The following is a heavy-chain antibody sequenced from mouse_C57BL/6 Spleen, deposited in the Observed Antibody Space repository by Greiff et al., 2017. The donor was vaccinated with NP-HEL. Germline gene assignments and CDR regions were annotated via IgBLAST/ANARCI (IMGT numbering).Heavy chain of an antibody. V-gene: IGHV1-52*01. J-gene: IGHJ2*01. Sequence: QVQLQQPGAELVRPGSSVKLSCQASGYTFTSYWMHWVKQRPIQGLEWIGNIDPSDSDTHYNQKFKDKATLTVDKSSSTAYMQLSSLTSEDSAVYYCATLYSGNGRYFDYWGQGTTLTVSS. D-gene: IGHD2-1*01. CDR2: IDPSDSDT. CDR1: GYTFTSYW. CDR3: ATLYSGNGRYFDY.